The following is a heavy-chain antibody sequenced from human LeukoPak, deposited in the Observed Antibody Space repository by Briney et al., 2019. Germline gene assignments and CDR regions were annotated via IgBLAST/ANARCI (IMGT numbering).Heavy chain of an antibody. J-gene: IGHJ4*02. Sequence: ASVKVSCKASGYTFTGYYTHWVRQAPGQGLEWMGWINPNSGGTNYAQKFQGRVTMTRDTSISTAYMELSRLRSDDTAVYYCARDSRDYYGSGDFDYWGQGTLVTVSS. CDR1: GYTFTGYY. D-gene: IGHD3-10*01. V-gene: IGHV1-2*02. CDR2: INPNSGGT. CDR3: ARDSRDYYGSGDFDY.